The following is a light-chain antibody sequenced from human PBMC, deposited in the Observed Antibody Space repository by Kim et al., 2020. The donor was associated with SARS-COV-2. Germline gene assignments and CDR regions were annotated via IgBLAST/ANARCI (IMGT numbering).Light chain of an antibody. Sequence: SSELTQDPAVSVALGQTVRITCQGDSLRSYYASWYQQKPGQAPVLVIYGKNNRPSGIPDRFSGSSSGNTASLTITGAQAEDEADYYCNFRDSSGNHLFGGGTQLTVL. J-gene: IGLJ2*01. CDR2: GKN. V-gene: IGLV3-19*01. CDR1: SLRSYY. CDR3: NFRDSSGNHL.